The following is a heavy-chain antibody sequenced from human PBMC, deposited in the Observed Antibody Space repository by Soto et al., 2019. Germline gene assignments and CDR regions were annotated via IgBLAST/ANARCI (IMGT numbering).Heavy chain of an antibody. D-gene: IGHD4-17*01. Sequence: GGSLRLSCAASGFTFSSYWMSWVRQAPGKGLEWVANIKQDGSEKYYVDSVKGRFTISRDNAKNSLYLQMNSLRAEDTAVYYCARDSANYGVRREAWFDPWGQGTLVTVSS. J-gene: IGHJ5*02. CDR3: ARDSANYGVRREAWFDP. V-gene: IGHV3-7*01. CDR1: GFTFSSYW. CDR2: IKQDGSEK.